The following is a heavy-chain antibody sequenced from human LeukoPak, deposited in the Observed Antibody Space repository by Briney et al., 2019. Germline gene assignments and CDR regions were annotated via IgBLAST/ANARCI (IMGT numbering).Heavy chain of an antibody. V-gene: IGHV1-2*06. D-gene: IGHD4-17*01. CDR3: ARDSPYDYGDYWFDP. Sequence: GASVKVSCKASGYTFTGYYMHLVRQAPGQGLEWMGRINPNSGGTNYAQKFQGRVTMTRDTSISTAYMELSRLRSDDTAVYYCARDSPYDYGDYWFDPWGQGTLVTVSS. J-gene: IGHJ5*02. CDR2: INPNSGGT. CDR1: GYTFTGYY.